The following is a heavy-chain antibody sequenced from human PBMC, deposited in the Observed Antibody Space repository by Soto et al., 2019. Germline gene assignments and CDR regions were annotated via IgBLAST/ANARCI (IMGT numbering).Heavy chain of an antibody. Sequence: QEQLVESGGGLVKPGGSLRLSCAASGFNLDDYYMSWIRQAPGKGLEYLSYISSLNQYNNYADSVKGRFTISIDKAKKSLELQMSSLRSDDTAVHYCVRLVSRRYFDFWGRGTLVSVSS. V-gene: IGHV3-11*06. CDR3: VRLVSRRYFDF. CDR1: GFNLDDYY. CDR2: ISSLNQYN. J-gene: IGHJ4*02.